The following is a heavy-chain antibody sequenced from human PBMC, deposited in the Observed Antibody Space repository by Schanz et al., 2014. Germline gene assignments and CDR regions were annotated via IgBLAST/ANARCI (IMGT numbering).Heavy chain of an antibody. D-gene: IGHD3-10*01. J-gene: IGHJ4*02. CDR3: ATSGPELLDPAAY. Sequence: EVQLVESGGGLVKPGGSLRLSCAASGFTFSSYSMNWVRQAPGKGLEWVSSISSSSNYIYYADSVRGRFTISRDNAKNLLYLQMNSLRAEDTAVYYCATSGPELLDPAAYWGQGTLVTVSS. V-gene: IGHV3-21*01. CDR2: ISSSSNYI. CDR1: GFTFSSYS.